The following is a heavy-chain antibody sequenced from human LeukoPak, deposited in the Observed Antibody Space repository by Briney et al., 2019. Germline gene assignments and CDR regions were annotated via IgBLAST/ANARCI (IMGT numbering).Heavy chain of an antibody. V-gene: IGHV1-8*02. CDR3: ESSTKQRFGSFDG. J-gene: IGHJ4*02. CDR2: MNPNSDDT. Sequence: ASVTVSRKASVYTFTICYIHWVRQAPGQALEWMGWMNPNSDDTNYTQKFQGRDTLTRNTSISTVYMELSNLRSDDTAVYYCESSTKQRFGSFDGGGERRLVTVS. CDR1: VYTFTICY. D-gene: IGHD3-10*01.